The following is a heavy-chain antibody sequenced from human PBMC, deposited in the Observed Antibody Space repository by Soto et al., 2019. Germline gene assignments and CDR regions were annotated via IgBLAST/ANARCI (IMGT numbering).Heavy chain of an antibody. CDR3: ARDMSGGTYNYYYGMDV. V-gene: IGHV3-23*01. Sequence: EVQPLESGGGLGQPGVSLRLSCAASGFTFSSYAMTWVRQAPGRGLEWVSAISGSGSPTYYADSVKGRFTISRDNSQNTLDLQMNSLRADDTAVYYCARDMSGGTYNYYYGMDVWGKGTTVTVSS. J-gene: IGHJ6*04. CDR2: ISGSGSPT. CDR1: GFTFSSYA. D-gene: IGHD1-26*01.